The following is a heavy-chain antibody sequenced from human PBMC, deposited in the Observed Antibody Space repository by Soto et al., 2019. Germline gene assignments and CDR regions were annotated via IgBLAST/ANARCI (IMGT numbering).Heavy chain of an antibody. D-gene: IGHD1-1*01. Sequence: SVKVSCKASGGTFNFYAISWVRQAPGQGLEWMGGIIPFKATTNYAQRLHDRVSFTADESTRTAYMEVSSLRSEDTAVYYCARGKAGTPYHYYGMDVWGQGTTVTVSS. J-gene: IGHJ6*02. CDR2: IIPFKATT. CDR3: ARGKAGTPYHYYGMDV. V-gene: IGHV1-69*13. CDR1: GGTFNFYA.